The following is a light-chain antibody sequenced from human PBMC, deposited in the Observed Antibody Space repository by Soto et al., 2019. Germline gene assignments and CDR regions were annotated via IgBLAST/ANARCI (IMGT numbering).Light chain of an antibody. Sequence: DIQMTQSPSSLSASVGDRVTITCQASQDISNYLNWYQQKPGKAPKLLIYDASNLETGVPSRFSGSGSGTDFTFTIRSLHPEDIAKYYWQQYDNLFTFGGGTKVEIK. CDR1: QDISNY. CDR2: DAS. V-gene: IGKV1-33*01. J-gene: IGKJ4*01. CDR3: QQYDNLFT.